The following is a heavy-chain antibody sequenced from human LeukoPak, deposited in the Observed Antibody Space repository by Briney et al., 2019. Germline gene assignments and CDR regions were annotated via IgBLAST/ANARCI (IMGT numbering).Heavy chain of an antibody. CDR2: IDPSDSYT. CDR3: ARHRLVVRDGNWFDP. D-gene: IGHD3-10*01. J-gene: IGHJ5*02. CDR1: GYSFTSYW. V-gene: IGHV5-10-1*01. Sequence: GESLKISCKGSGYSFTSYWISWVRQMPGKGLEWMGRIDPSDSYTNYNPSFQGHVTISADKSISTAYLQWSSLKASDTAMYYCARHRLVVRDGNWFDPWGQGTLVTVSS.